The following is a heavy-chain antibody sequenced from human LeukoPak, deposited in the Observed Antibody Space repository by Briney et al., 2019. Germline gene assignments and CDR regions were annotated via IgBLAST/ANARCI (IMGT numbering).Heavy chain of an antibody. J-gene: IGHJ4*02. CDR3: AKVVQYTASPGRGLDY. Sequence: GGSLRLSCAASGFTFSNYGMHWVRQAPGKGLDWVAVIWYDGSYKYYADSVKGRFTISRDNSKNTLYRQMNSLRAEDTAVDYFAKVVQYTASPGRGLDYGGQEPLVPVSS. CDR2: IWYDGSYK. CDR1: GFTFSNYG. D-gene: IGHD5-18*01. V-gene: IGHV3-33*06.